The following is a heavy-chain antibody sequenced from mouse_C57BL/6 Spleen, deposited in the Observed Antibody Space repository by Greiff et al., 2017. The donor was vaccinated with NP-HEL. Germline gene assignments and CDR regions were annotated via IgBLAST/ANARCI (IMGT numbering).Heavy chain of an antibody. CDR3: ARTLLRPHYFDY. D-gene: IGHD2-12*01. Sequence: VQLQQPGAELVKPGASVKMSCKASGYTFTSYWITWVKQRPGQGLEWIGDIYPGSGSTNYNEKFKSKATLTVDTSSSTAYMQLSSLTSEDSAVYYCARTLLRPHYFDYWGQGTTLTVSS. CDR2: IYPGSGST. CDR1: GYTFTSYW. J-gene: IGHJ2*01. V-gene: IGHV1-55*01.